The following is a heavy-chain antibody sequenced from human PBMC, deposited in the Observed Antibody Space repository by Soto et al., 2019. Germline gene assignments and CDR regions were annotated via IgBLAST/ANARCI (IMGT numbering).Heavy chain of an antibody. Sequence: QVQLQESGPGLVKPSEILSLTCTVSGGSISSYYWSWIRQPPGKGLEWIGYIYYSGSTNYNPSLKSRVTISVDTSKNQFSLKLSSVTAADTAVYYCARRYGSGRFDPWGQGTLVTVSS. CDR1: GGSISSYY. V-gene: IGHV4-59*08. CDR3: ARRYGSGRFDP. D-gene: IGHD3-10*01. CDR2: IYYSGST. J-gene: IGHJ5*02.